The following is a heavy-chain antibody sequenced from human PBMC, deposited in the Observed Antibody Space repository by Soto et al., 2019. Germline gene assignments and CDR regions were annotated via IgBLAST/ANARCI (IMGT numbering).Heavy chain of an antibody. CDR2: IWYDGSNK. CDR1: GFTFSSYG. D-gene: IGHD2-2*01. V-gene: IGHV3-33*01. Sequence: QVQLVESGGGVVQPGRSLRLSCAASGFTFSSYGMHWVRQAPGKGLEWVAVIWYDGSNKYYADSVKGRFTISRDNSKNXRYLQMNSLRAEDTAVYYCARDRGIVLVPAASWFDPWGQGTLVTVSS. CDR3: ARDRGIVLVPAASWFDP. J-gene: IGHJ5*02.